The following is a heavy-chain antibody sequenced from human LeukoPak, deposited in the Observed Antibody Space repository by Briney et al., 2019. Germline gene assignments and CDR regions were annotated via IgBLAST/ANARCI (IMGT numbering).Heavy chain of an antibody. CDR2: MNHSGST. CDR3: ARGAYCSSTNCYGFDY. D-gene: IGHD2-2*01. CDR1: GGSFSGYY. V-gene: IGHV4-34*01. J-gene: IGHJ4*02. Sequence: SETLSLTCAVYGGSFSGYYWSWIRQPPGKGLEWVGEMNHSGSTNYNPSLKSRVTFSIDTSKKEFSMRLSSVTAADTAVYYCARGAYCSSTNCYGFDYWGQGTLVTVSS.